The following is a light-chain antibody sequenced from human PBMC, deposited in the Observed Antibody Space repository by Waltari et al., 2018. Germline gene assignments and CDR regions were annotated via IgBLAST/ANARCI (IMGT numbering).Light chain of an antibody. Sequence: QSALTQPASVSGSPGHSITIPCTGTSRDVGAYNYVSWYLQHPGKVPKLIIYDVTNRPSGVSGRFSGSKSGNTASLTISGLQGEDEADYFCTSYTSADTYIFGTGTTVTVL. CDR3: TSYTSADTYI. CDR1: SRDVGAYNY. J-gene: IGLJ1*01. V-gene: IGLV2-14*03. CDR2: DVT.